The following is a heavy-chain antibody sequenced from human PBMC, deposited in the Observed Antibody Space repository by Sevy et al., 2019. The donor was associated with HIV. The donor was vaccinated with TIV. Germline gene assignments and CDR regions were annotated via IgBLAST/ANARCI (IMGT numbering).Heavy chain of an antibody. Sequence: SETLSLTCTVSGGSISSYYCTWIRQPAGKGLEWIGRIYTSGSTNYNPSLKSRVTMSVDTSKKQFSLNLSSVTAADTAGYYCARENGLKGSGWYLDYWGQGTLVTVSS. V-gene: IGHV4-4*07. J-gene: IGHJ4*02. CDR1: GGSISSYY. CDR3: ARENGLKGSGWYLDY. CDR2: IYTSGST. D-gene: IGHD6-19*01.